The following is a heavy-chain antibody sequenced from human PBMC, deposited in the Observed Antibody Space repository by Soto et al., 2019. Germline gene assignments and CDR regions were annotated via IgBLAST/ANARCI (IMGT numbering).Heavy chain of an antibody. V-gene: IGHV4-59*08. Sequence: SETLSLTCTVSGGSIGSYYWSWIRQPPGKGLEWIGYIYYSGSTNYNPSLKSRVTISVDTSKNQFSLKLSSVTAADTAVYYCARLRDCSGGSCYSGPLNWFDPWGQGTLVTVSS. CDR3: ARLRDCSGGSCYSGPLNWFDP. D-gene: IGHD2-15*01. CDR1: GGSIGSYY. J-gene: IGHJ5*02. CDR2: IYYSGST.